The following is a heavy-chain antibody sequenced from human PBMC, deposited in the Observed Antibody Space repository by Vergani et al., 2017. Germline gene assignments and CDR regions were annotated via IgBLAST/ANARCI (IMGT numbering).Heavy chain of an antibody. V-gene: IGHV1-69*11. CDR2: IIPSLATT. CDR1: GGTFSSYA. CDR3: ARATCSGGSCYRGFEY. Sequence: QVQLVQSGAEVKKPGSSVKVSCKASGGTFSSYALNWVRQAPGQGLEWMGSIIPSLATTIYAQKFQGRVTITADESTSTAYMELSSLKSEDTAVFYFARATCSGGSCYRGFEYWGQGSLITVSS. J-gene: IGHJ4*02. D-gene: IGHD2-15*01.